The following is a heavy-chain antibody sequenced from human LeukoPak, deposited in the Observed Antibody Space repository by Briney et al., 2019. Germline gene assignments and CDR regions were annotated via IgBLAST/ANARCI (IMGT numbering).Heavy chain of an antibody. CDR1: GFSFSSYS. Sequence: GGSLRLSCAASGFSFSSYSMIWVRQAPGKGLGWLSYISSIGRNINYTDSVKGRFTISRDNSKNSLYLQMNSLRVEDTAVYYCARDLTFLDMDVWGQGTTVTVSS. V-gene: IGHV3-48*01. CDR3: ARDLTFLDMDV. CDR2: ISSIGRNI. J-gene: IGHJ6*02. D-gene: IGHD2/OR15-2a*01.